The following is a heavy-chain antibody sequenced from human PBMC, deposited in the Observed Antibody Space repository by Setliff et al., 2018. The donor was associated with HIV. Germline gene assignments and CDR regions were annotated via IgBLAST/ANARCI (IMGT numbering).Heavy chain of an antibody. D-gene: IGHD3-9*01. CDR3: ARRERYYDILTGRVFDGFDI. Sequence: SETLSLTCTVSGGSISSYYWSWIRQPAGKGLEWIGHIHTSGSSSYNPSLKSRVIISLDTSKNQISLKLNSVTAADTAVYYCARRERYYDILTGRVFDGFDIWGQGTMVTVSS. V-gene: IGHV4-4*07. J-gene: IGHJ3*02. CDR2: IHTSGSS. CDR1: GGSISSYY.